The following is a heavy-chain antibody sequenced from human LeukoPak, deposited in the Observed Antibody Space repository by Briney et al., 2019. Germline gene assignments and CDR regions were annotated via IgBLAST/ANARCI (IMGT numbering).Heavy chain of an antibody. CDR3: ARLLKGSVTTC. CDR2: IYPGDSDT. V-gene: IGHV5-51*01. CDR1: GYRFTSYW. Sequence: GESLQISCKGSGYRFTSYWIGWVRPLPGKGLEWMGIIYPGDSDTRYSPSFQGQVTISADKSISTAYLQWSSLKASDTAMYYCARLLKGSVTTCWGQGTLVTVSS. D-gene: IGHD4-17*01. J-gene: IGHJ4*02.